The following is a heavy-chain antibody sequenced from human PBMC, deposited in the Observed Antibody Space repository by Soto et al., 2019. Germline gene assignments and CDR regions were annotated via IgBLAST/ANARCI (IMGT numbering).Heavy chain of an antibody. CDR1: GDSYSISTYS. CDR3: AGMPYTSGLRFDT. D-gene: IGHD6-19*01. J-gene: IGHJ5*02. Sequence: SETLSLTCNMSGDSYSISTYSWSWIRQPPGKALQWIGFIYQSGVTSYNPSLASRVSISLDRSNNQCSLKLKSVTAADTAVYFCAGMPYTSGLRFDTWGPGTLVSVYS. V-gene: IGHV4-30-2*01. CDR2: IYQSGVT.